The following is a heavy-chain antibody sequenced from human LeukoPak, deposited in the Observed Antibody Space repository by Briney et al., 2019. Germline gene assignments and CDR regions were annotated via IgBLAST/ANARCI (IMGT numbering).Heavy chain of an antibody. Sequence: GGSLRLSCAASGFTFTDYYMSWIRQAPGRGLEWLSYITSSGNAMYYVDPVKGRFTISRDNANNSLYLHMNSLRPEDTAIYYCGRGYRTPTPWGQGTLVTVSS. J-gene: IGHJ5*02. CDR3: GRGYRTPTP. CDR1: GFTFTDYY. CDR2: ITSSGNAM. D-gene: IGHD1-1*01. V-gene: IGHV3-11*01.